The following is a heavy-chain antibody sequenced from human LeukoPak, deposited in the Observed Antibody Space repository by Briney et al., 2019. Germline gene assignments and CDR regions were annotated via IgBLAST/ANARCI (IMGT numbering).Heavy chain of an antibody. D-gene: IGHD1-26*01. Sequence: GGSLRLSCLTSGFTFSTNAMSGVRQAPGKGLRWISGFSGSGASTYYADSVTGRFTISRDNSRNTLYLQMNSLRGDDTAVYYCAKDVGKWESLHFFDYWGQGTLVTVSS. CDR1: GFTFSTNA. CDR3: AKDVGKWESLHFFDY. CDR2: FSGSGAST. V-gene: IGHV3-23*01. J-gene: IGHJ4*02.